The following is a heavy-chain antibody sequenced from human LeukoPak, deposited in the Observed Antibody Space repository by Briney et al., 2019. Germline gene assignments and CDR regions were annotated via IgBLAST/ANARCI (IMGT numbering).Heavy chain of an antibody. CDR3: ARDAYYFPFDY. J-gene: IGHJ4*02. Sequence: GSLRLSCAASGFTVSSNYMNWVRQPPGKGLEWIGEINHSGSTSYNPSLKSRVTISVDTSKNQFSLKLSSVTAADTAVYYCARDAYYFPFDYWGQGTLVTVSS. V-gene: IGHV4-34*01. CDR2: INHSGST. CDR1: GFTVSSNY. D-gene: IGHD3-10*01.